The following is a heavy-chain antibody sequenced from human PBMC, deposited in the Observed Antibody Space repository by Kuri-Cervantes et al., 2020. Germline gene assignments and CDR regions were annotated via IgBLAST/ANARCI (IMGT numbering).Heavy chain of an antibody. CDR1: GFTFSSYA. CDR2: ITYDGSNK. Sequence: GESLKISCAASGFTFSSYAMHWVRQAPGKGLEWVAVITYDGSNKYYADSVKGRFTISRDNSKNTLYLQMNSLRAEDTAVYYCAKASVSGYDQLPRSPQGYWGQGTLVTVSS. J-gene: IGHJ4*02. CDR3: AKASVSGYDQLPRSPQGY. D-gene: IGHD5-12*01. V-gene: IGHV3-30*01.